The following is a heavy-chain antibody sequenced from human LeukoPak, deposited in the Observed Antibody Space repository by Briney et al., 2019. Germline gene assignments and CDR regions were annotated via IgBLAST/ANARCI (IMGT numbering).Heavy chain of an antibody. CDR1: GGSISSSSYY. V-gene: IGHV4-39*01. J-gene: IGHJ4*02. CDR3: AGAYDFWSGYYTGEGLDY. CDR2: IYYSGST. Sequence: KTSETLSLTCTVSGGSISSSSYYWGWIRQPPGKGLEWIGSIYYSGSTYYNPSLKSRVTISVDTSKSQFSLKLSSVTAADTAVYYCAGAYDFWSGYYTGEGLDYWGQGTLVTVSS. D-gene: IGHD3-3*01.